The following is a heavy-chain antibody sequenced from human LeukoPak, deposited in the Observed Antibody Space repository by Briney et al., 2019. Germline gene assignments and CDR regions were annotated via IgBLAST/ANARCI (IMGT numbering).Heavy chain of an antibody. CDR1: GGSISSGGYY. CDR3: ARDLTYCSSTSCYAIGAFDI. CDR2: IYYSGST. D-gene: IGHD2-2*01. J-gene: IGHJ3*02. Sequence: ASETLSLTCTVSGGSISSGGYYWSWIRQHPGKGLEWIGYIYYSGSTYYNPSLKSRVTISVDTSKNQFSLKLSSVTAAGTAVYYCARDLTYCSSTSCYAIGAFDIWGQGTMVIVSS. V-gene: IGHV4-31*03.